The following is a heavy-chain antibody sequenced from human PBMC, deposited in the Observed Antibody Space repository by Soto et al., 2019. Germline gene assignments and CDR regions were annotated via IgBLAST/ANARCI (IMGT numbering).Heavy chain of an antibody. CDR1: GFTFSSYA. V-gene: IGHV3-23*01. J-gene: IGHJ4*02. CDR3: AKDRSPVTSSTPTIFDY. CDR2: ISGSGGST. Sequence: GGSLRLSCAASGFTFSSYAMSWVRQAPGKGLEWVSAISGSGGSTYYADSVKGRFTISRDNSKNTLYLQMNSLRAEDTALYYCAKDRSPVTSSTPTIFDYWGQGTLVTV. D-gene: IGHD5-12*01.